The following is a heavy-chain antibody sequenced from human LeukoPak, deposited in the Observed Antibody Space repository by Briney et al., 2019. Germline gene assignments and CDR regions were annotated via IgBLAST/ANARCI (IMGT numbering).Heavy chain of an antibody. D-gene: IGHD3-3*01. V-gene: IGHV4-59*01. Sequence: PSETLSLTCTVSGGSISSYYWSWIRQPPGKGLEWIGYIYYSGSTNYNLSLKSRVTISVDTSKNQFSLKLSSVTAADTAVYYCATAGPGSYDFWSGYSDAFDIWGQGTMVTVSS. J-gene: IGHJ3*02. CDR2: IYYSGST. CDR3: ATAGPGSYDFWSGYSDAFDI. CDR1: GGSISSYY.